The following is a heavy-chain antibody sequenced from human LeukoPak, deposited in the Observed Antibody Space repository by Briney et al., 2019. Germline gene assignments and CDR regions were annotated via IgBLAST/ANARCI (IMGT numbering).Heavy chain of an antibody. V-gene: IGHV4-59*01. CDR1: GGSISSYY. D-gene: IGHD2-15*01. J-gene: IGHJ4*02. Sequence: PSETLSLTCTVSGGSISSYYWSWIRQPPGKGLEWIGYIYYSGSTNYNPSLKSRVTISVDTSKNQFSLKLRSVTAADTAVYYCARVTGYVIEDNFDYWGRGTLVTVSS. CDR3: ARVTGYVIEDNFDY. CDR2: IYYSGST.